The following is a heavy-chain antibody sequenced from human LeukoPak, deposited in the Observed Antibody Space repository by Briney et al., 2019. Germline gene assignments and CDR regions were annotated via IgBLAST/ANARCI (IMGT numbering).Heavy chain of an antibody. CDR1: GFTFSSYA. CDR3: ARASSSGDFFDY. V-gene: IGHV3-64*01. D-gene: IGHD6-13*01. J-gene: IGHJ4*02. CDR2: ISSNGGST. Sequence: PGRSLRLSCAASGFTFSSYAMHWVRQAPGKGLEYVSAISSNGGSTYYANSVKGRFTISRDNSKNTLYLQMGSLRAEDMAVYYCARASSSGDFFDYWGQGTLVTVSS.